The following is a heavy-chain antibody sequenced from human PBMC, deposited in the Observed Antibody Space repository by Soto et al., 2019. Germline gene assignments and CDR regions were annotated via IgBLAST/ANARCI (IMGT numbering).Heavy chain of an antibody. D-gene: IGHD6-13*01. V-gene: IGHV4-39*07. Sequence: SETLSLTCTVSGGSISSSSYYWGWIRQPPGKGLEWIGSIFYSGSTYYNPSLKSRVTISVDKSKNQFSLKLSSVTAADTAVYYCASSIAAAGYFDYWGQGTLVTVSS. CDR3: ASSIAAAGYFDY. CDR1: GGSISSSSYY. J-gene: IGHJ4*02. CDR2: IFYSGST.